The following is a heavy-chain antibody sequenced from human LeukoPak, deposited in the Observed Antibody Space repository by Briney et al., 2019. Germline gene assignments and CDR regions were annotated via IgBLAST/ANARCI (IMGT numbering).Heavy chain of an antibody. J-gene: IGHJ6*02. Sequence: PSETLSLTCAVYGGSFSGYYWSWIRQPPGKGLEWIGEIYHSGSTNYNPSLKSRVTISVDKSKNQFSLKLSSVTAADTAVYYCARSDYYGSGSYYKRVGMDVWGQGTTVTVSS. CDR2: IYHSGST. V-gene: IGHV4-34*01. CDR3: ARSDYYGSGSYYKRVGMDV. CDR1: GGSFSGYY. D-gene: IGHD3-10*01.